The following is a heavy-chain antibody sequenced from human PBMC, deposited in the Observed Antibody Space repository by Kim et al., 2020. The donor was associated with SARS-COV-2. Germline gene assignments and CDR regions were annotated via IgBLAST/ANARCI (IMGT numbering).Heavy chain of an antibody. V-gene: IGHV3-30*18. CDR1: GFTFSSYG. CDR3: AKEIRNCSGGSCSVD. D-gene: IGHD2-15*01. J-gene: IGHJ4*02. CDR2: ISYDGSNK. Sequence: GGSLRLSCAASGFTFSSYGMHWVRQAPGKGLEWVAVISYDGSNKYYADSVKGRFTISRDNSKNTLYLQMNSLRAEDTAVYYCAKEIRNCSGGSCSVDWGQGTLVTVSS.